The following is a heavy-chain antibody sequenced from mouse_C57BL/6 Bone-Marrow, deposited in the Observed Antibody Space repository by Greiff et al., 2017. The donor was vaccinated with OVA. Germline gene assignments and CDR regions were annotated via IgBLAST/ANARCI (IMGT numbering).Heavy chain of an antibody. V-gene: IGHV1-81*01. CDR3: ARWDYSGSSQAWFAY. Sequence: VQLQQSGAELARPGASVKLSCKASGYTFTSYGISWVKQRTGQGLEWIGEIYPRSGNTYYNEKFKGKATLTADKSSSTAYMALRSLTSVDSAVYFCARWDYSGSSQAWFAYWGQGTLVTVSA. CDR1: GYTFTSYG. CDR2: IYPRSGNT. J-gene: IGHJ3*01. D-gene: IGHD1-1*01.